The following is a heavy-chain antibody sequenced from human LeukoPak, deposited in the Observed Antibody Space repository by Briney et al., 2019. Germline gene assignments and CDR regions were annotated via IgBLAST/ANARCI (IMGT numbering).Heavy chain of an antibody. V-gene: IGHV3-30*18. CDR1: GFTFRNYA. Sequence: PGGSLRLSCAASGFTFRNYAMHRVRQAPGKGLEWVGDISYEGSNKYYADSVKGRFTISRDNSKNTLYLQMNSLRTEDTAVYYCAKDTYDFGSGTYPPDYWGQGTLVTVSS. D-gene: IGHD3-10*01. CDR2: ISYEGSNK. CDR3: AKDTYDFGSGTYPPDY. J-gene: IGHJ4*02.